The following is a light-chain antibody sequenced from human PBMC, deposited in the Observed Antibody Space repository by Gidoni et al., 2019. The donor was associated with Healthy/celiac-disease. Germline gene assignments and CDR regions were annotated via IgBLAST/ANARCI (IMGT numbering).Light chain of an antibody. V-gene: IGKV1-33*01. CDR1: QDISNY. CDR2: DAS. CDR3: QQYDNLPLT. Sequence: DIQMTQSPSSLSASVGDRVTITCQESQDISNYLNWYQQKPGKAPKLLIYDASNLETGVPSSFSGSGSGTDFTVTISSLQPEDIATYYCQQYDNLPLTFGGGTKVEIK. J-gene: IGKJ4*01.